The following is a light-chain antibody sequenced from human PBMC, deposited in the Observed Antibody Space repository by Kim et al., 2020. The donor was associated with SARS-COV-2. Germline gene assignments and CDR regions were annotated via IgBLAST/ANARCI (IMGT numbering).Light chain of an antibody. CDR2: RNT. V-gene: IGLV3-9*01. Sequence: GALGPTARITCGGNNIGSKNVYWYQQKPGQAPVLVIYRNTNRPSEIPERFSGSNSGNTATLTISRAQAGDEADYYCQVWDSSTAVFGGGTQLTVL. CDR3: QVWDSSTAV. CDR1: NIGSKN. J-gene: IGLJ3*02.